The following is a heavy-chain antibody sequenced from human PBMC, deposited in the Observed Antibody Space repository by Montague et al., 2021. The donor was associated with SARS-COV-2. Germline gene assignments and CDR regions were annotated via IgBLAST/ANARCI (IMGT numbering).Heavy chain of an antibody. CDR1: GDSVSRNSAT. V-gene: IGHV6-1*01. Sequence: CAISGDSVSRNSATWNWVRQSPSRGLEWLGRTYYRSKWCNDYAVSVRCRVTINPDTSKNQFSLQLNSVTPEDTAIYYCTSGREGNYNVMDVWGQGTTVTVSS. CDR2: TYYRSKWCN. D-gene: IGHD1-1*01. CDR3: TSGREGNYNVMDV. J-gene: IGHJ6*02.